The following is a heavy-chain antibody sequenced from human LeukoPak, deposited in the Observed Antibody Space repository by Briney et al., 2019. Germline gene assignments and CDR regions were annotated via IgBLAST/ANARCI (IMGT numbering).Heavy chain of an antibody. CDR2: IYSGGST. V-gene: IGHV3-53*01. D-gene: IGHD1-1*01. CDR3: ARDSPLERHFDY. J-gene: IGHJ4*02. Sequence: GESLKISCAASGFTVSSNYMSWVRQAPGKGLEWVSVIYSGGSTYYADSVKGRFTISRDNSKNTLYLQMNSLRAEDTAVYYCARDSPLERHFDYWGQGTLVTVSS. CDR1: GFTVSSNY.